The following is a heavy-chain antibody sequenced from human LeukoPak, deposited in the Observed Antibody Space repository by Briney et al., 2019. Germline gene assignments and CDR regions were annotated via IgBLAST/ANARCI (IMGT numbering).Heavy chain of an antibody. Sequence: SETLSLTCAVSGYSIRSGYYWGWIRQPPRKRLQWIGSIYHSGSTYYNPSLKSRVTISVDTSKNQFSLKLSSVTAADTAVYYCAGCGGDCSAWFDPWGQGTLITVSS. CDR3: AGCGGDCSAWFDP. J-gene: IGHJ5*02. CDR1: GYSIRSGYY. CDR2: IYHSGST. V-gene: IGHV4-38-2*01. D-gene: IGHD2-21*02.